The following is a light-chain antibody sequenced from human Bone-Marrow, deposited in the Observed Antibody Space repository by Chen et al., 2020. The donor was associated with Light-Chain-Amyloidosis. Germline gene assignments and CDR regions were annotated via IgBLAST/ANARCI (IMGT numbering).Light chain of an antibody. Sequence: SYVLPQPSSVSVAPGQTATIACGGNNIGSTSVHWYQQTPGQAPLRVVYDDSVRPSGVHERLSGSNAGDTATLTISRGEAGDEADDYCQVWDRGSDRPVFGGGTKLTVL. CDR3: QVWDRGSDRPV. V-gene: IGLV3-21*02. CDR1: NIGSTS. J-gene: IGLJ3*02. CDR2: DDS.